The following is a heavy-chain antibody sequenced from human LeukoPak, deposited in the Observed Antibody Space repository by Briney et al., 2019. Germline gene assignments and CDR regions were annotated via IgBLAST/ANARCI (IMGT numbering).Heavy chain of an antibody. J-gene: IGHJ5*02. Sequence: SETLSLTCTVSGGSIRSYYWSWIRQPPGKGLEWIGYIYYSGSTNYNPSLKSRVTISVDTSKNQFSLKLSSVTAADTAMYLCARNYYDSRGYSNWFDPWGQGTLVTVSS. CDR1: GGSIRSYY. CDR3: ARNYYDSRGYSNWFDP. CDR2: IYYSGST. V-gene: IGHV4-59*08. D-gene: IGHD3-22*01.